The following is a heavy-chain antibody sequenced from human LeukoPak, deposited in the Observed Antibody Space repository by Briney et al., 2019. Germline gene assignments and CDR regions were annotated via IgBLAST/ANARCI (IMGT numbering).Heavy chain of an antibody. V-gene: IGHV3-30*18. D-gene: IGHD2-2*01. CDR1: GFTFKNYG. J-gene: IGHJ4*02. CDR3: AKGCSSTSCAIEFDS. CDR2: MSYDGGHR. Sequence: PGGSLRLSCAGSGFTFKNYGIHWVRQAPGKGLEWVAGMSYDGGHRYYGDSVKGRFTISRDNSKGTVYVEMNSLRPEDTALYYCAKGCSSTSCAIEFDSWGQGTLVTVSS.